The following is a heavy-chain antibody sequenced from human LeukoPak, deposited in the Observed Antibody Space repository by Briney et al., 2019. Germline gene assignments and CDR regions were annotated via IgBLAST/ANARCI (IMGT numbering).Heavy chain of an antibody. Sequence: GGSLRLSCAASGFTFDDYTMHWVRQTPGKGLEWVSLISWNAINTYYADSVKGRFTISRDNSRNSLYLQMSSLSTEDTAFYYCAKSHILTGAPDYWGQGTLVTVSS. CDR2: ISWNAINT. V-gene: IGHV3-43*01. CDR1: GFTFDDYT. J-gene: IGHJ4*02. D-gene: IGHD3-9*01. CDR3: AKSHILTGAPDY.